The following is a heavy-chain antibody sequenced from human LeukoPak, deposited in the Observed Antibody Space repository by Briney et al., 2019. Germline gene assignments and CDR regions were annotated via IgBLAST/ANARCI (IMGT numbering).Heavy chain of an antibody. CDR2: ISNDGDST. CDR3: ARPREVTGSVAWAY. CDR1: EFTFSNYY. J-gene: IGHJ4*02. V-gene: IGHV3-74*01. Sequence: GGSLRLSCAASEFTFSNYYMNWVRQAPGRGLVWVSRISNDGDSTIYADSVKGRFTISRDNAKNTLYLQMNSLRADDTAVYYCARPREVTGSVAWAYWGQGTLVTVSS. D-gene: IGHD2-8*02.